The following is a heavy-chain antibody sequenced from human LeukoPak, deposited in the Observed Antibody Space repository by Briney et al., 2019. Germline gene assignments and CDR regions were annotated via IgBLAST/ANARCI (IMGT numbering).Heavy chain of an antibody. CDR2: IKSKPVGGTT. D-gene: IGHD3-3*01. CDR1: GFTFSNAW. CDR3: TTDRMVQVVFLEWLLSKYNWFDP. J-gene: IGHJ5*02. V-gene: IGHV3-15*01. Sequence: GGSLRLSCAASGFTFSNAWMSWVRQAPGKGLEWVGRIKSKPVGGTTDYAAPVKGRFTISRDDSKNTLYLQMNSLKTEDTAVYYCTTDRMVQVVFLEWLLSKYNWFDPWGQGTLVTVSS.